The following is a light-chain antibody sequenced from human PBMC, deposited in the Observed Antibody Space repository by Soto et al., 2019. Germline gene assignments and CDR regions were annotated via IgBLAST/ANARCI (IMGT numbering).Light chain of an antibody. Sequence: EIVLTQSPGTLSLSPGERATLSCRASQSVSSSFLAWYQQKPGQALRLLIYGASSRPTGIPDRFSGSGSGTDFTLSISRLEPEDFAVYYCQQYGSSRTFGQGTKVEIK. V-gene: IGKV3-20*01. J-gene: IGKJ1*01. CDR3: QQYGSSRT. CDR2: GAS. CDR1: QSVSSSF.